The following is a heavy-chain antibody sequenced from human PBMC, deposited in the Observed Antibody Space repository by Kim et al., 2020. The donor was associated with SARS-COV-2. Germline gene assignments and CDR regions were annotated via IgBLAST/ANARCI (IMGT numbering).Heavy chain of an antibody. V-gene: IGHV3-15*01. D-gene: IGHD3-22*01. CDR3: TTLPYYYDSSGYYYLYY. J-gene: IGHJ4*02. Sequence: KGRFTISRDDSKNTLYLQMNSLKTEDTAVYYCTTLPYYYDSSGYYYLYYWGQGTLVTVSS.